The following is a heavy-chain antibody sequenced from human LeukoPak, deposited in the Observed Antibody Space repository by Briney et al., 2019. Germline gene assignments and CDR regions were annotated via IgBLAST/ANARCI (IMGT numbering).Heavy chain of an antibody. CDR1: GFTFGDYA. CDR3: TSAGLGYCSSTSCYNYWFDP. V-gene: IGHV3-49*04. Sequence: GGSLRLSCTASGFTFGDYAMSWVRQAPGKGLEWVGFIRSKAYGGTTEYAASVKGGFTISRDDSKSIAYLQMNSLKTEDTAVYYCTSAGLGYCSSTSCYNYWFDPWGQGTLVTVSS. CDR2: IRSKAYGGTT. J-gene: IGHJ5*02. D-gene: IGHD2-2*02.